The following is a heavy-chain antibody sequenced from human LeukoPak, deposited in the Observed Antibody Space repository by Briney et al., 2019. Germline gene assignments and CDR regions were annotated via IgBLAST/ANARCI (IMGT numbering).Heavy chain of an antibody. D-gene: IGHD7-27*01. CDR1: GFTVSSNY. J-gene: IGHJ4*02. CDR3: AKDGGLWVSAHWGDS. CDR2: IYSCGST. Sequence: GGSLRLSCAASGFTVSSNYMSWVRQAPGKGLEWVSVIYSCGSTYYADSVKGRFTVSRDNSKNTLFLQMNSLRAEDTAVYYCAKDGGLWVSAHWGDSWGRGTLVTVSS. V-gene: IGHV3-53*01.